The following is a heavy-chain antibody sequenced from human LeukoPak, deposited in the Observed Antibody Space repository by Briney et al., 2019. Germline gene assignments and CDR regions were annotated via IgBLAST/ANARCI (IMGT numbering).Heavy chain of an antibody. D-gene: IGHD6-6*01. V-gene: IGHV3-21*01. CDR1: GFTFSSYS. CDR3: ARRGEYSSSPIDY. Sequence: PGGSLRLSCAASGFTFSSYSMNWVRQAPGKGLEWVSSISSSSSYIYYADSVKGRFTISRDNAKNSLYLQMNSLRAEDTAVYYCARRGEYSSSPIDYWGQGTLVTVSS. CDR2: ISSSSSYI. J-gene: IGHJ4*02.